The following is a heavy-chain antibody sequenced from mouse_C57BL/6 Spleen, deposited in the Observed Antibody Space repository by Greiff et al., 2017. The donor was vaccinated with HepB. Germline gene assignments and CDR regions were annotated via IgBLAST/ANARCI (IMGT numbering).Heavy chain of an antibody. J-gene: IGHJ4*01. CDR1: GYTFTSYW. V-gene: IGHV1-55*01. D-gene: IGHD1-1*01. Sequence: QVQLQQPGAELVKPGASVKMSCKASGYTFTSYWITWVKQRPGQGLEWIGDIYPGGGSTNYNAKFKSKATLTADKSSITAYMQLSSLTSEDSAVYFCAREDGSSYDYYAMDYWGQGTSVTVSS. CDR2: IYPGGGST. CDR3: AREDGSSYDYYAMDY.